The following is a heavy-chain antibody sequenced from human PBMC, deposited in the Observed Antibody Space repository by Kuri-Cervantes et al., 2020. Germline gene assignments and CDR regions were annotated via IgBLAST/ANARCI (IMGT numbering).Heavy chain of an antibody. Sequence: ASVKVSCKASGGTFSSYAISWVRQAPGQGLEWMGWIKPNTGDTSFAQQFQGRVTMTRDTSSNTVYMELSRLKSDDTAMYYCARESVPIGTGGSFYDYWGQGTLVTVSS. CDR3: ARESVPIGTGGSFYDY. CDR1: GGTFSSYA. V-gene: IGHV1-2*02. J-gene: IGHJ4*02. CDR2: IKPNTGDT. D-gene: IGHD2/OR15-2a*01.